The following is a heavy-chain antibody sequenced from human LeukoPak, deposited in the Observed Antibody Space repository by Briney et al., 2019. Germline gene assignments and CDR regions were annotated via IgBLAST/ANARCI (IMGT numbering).Heavy chain of an antibody. CDR1: GDSVSSNSAA. CDR3: ARSITMIVECIDP. J-gene: IGHJ5*02. CDR2: THYRSKWYN. V-gene: IGHV6-1*01. D-gene: IGHD3-22*01. Sequence: SQTLSLTCAISGDSVSSNSAAWNWIRQSPSRGLEWLGRTHYRSKWYNDYAVSVKSRITINPDTSKNQFSLQLNSVTPEDTAMYYCARSITMIVECIDPWGQGTLVTVSS.